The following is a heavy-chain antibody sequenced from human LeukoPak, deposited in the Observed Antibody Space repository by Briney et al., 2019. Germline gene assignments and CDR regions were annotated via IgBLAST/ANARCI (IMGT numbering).Heavy chain of an antibody. V-gene: IGHV3-74*01. J-gene: IGHJ4*02. CDR2: INSDGSST. D-gene: IGHD3-3*01. Sequence: AGGSLRLSCAASGFTFSSYWMHWVRHAPGKGLVWVSCINSDGSSTSYADSVKGRFTISRDNAKNTLYLQMNSLRAEDTAVYYCARDPYYYDFWSGYYTLFDYWGQGTLVTVSS. CDR3: ARDPYYYDFWSGYYTLFDY. CDR1: GFTFSSYW.